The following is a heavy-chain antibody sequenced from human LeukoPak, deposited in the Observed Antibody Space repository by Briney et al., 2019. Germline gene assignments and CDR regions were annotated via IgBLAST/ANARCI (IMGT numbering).Heavy chain of an antibody. CDR1: GFTFSSYW. CDR3: TRVEGHCSGGSCLYWYSDL. D-gene: IGHD2-15*01. V-gene: IGHV3-74*01. CDR2: INSDGSST. Sequence: GGSLRLSCAASGFTFSSYWMHWVRQAPGKGLVWVSRINSDGSSTTYADSVKGRVTISRDNAKNTLYLHMNNLRAEDTAVYYCTRVEGHCSGGSCLYWYSDLWGRSTLVTVSS. J-gene: IGHJ2*01.